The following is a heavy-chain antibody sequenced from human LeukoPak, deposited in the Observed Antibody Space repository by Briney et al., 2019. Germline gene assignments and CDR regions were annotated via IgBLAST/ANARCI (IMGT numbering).Heavy chain of an antibody. D-gene: IGHD1/OR15-1a*01. CDR1: GGTFSSYA. J-gene: IGHJ4*02. Sequence: ASVKVSCKASGGTFSSYAISWVRQAPGQGLEWMGGIIPIFGTANYAQKFQGRVTITADESTSTAYMELSSPRSEDTAVYYCAREREGITGTQIWGQGTLVTVSS. CDR3: AREREGITGTQI. V-gene: IGHV1-69*13. CDR2: IIPIFGTA.